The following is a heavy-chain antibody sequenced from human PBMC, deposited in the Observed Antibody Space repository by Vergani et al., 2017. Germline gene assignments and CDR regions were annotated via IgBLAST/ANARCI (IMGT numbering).Heavy chain of an antibody. CDR1: GGSISSYY. J-gene: IGHJ6*03. CDR2: IYYIGST. D-gene: IGHD1-26*01. CDR3: ASSYVRYYYYYMDV. Sequence: QVQLQESGPGLVKPSETLSLTCTVSGGSISSYYWSWIRQPPGKGLEWIGYIYYIGSTNYNPSLKSRVTISVDTSKNQFPLKLSSVTAADTAVYYCASSYVRYYYYYMDVWGKGTTVTVSS. V-gene: IGHV4-59*01.